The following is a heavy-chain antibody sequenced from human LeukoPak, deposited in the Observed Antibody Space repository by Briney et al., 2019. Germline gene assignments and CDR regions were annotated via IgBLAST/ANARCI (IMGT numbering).Heavy chain of an antibody. Sequence: GGSLRLSCAASGFTFSSYAMHWDRQAPGKGLEWVAVISYDGSNKYYADSVKGRFTISRDNSKNTLYLQMNSLRAEDTAVYYCAKKGRWSYYGMDVWGQGTTVTVSS. CDR2: ISYDGSNK. CDR1: GFTFSSYA. CDR3: AKKGRWSYYGMDV. J-gene: IGHJ6*02. D-gene: IGHD1-1*01. V-gene: IGHV3-30*18.